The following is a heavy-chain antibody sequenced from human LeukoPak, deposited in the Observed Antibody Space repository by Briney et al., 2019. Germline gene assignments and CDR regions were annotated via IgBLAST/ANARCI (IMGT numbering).Heavy chain of an antibody. V-gene: IGHV3-48*03. CDR1: EFTFSNYE. CDR3: ARDLSSGWYLSSASYYFDY. CDR2: ISSSGSTV. J-gene: IGHJ4*02. Sequence: GGSLRLSCAASEFTFSNYEMTWARQAPGKGLEWVSYISSSGSTVYYADSVKGRFTISRDNAKNSLYLQMNSLRAEDTAVYYCARDLSSGWYLSSASYYFDYWGQGTLVTVSS. D-gene: IGHD6-19*01.